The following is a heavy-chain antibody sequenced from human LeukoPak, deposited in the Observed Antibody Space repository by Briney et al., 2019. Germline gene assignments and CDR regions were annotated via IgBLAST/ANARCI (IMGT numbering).Heavy chain of an antibody. CDR3: ATARNLIVVVPAAIREYYYGMDV. CDR1: GYTLTELS. V-gene: IGHV1-24*01. Sequence: VASVKVSCKVSGYTLTELSMHWVRQAPGKGLEWMGGFDPEDGETIYAQKFQGRVTMTEDTSTDTAYMELSSLRSEDTAVYYGATARNLIVVVPAAIREYYYGMDVWGQGTTVTVSS. CDR2: FDPEDGET. D-gene: IGHD2-2*01. J-gene: IGHJ6*02.